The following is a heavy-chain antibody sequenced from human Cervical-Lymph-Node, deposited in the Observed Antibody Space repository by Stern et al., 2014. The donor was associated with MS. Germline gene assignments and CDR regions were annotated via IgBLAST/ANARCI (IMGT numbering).Heavy chain of an antibody. CDR1: GFTFSDSY. D-gene: IGHD3-3*01. V-gene: IGHV3-11*01. CDR2: ISSSGSII. J-gene: IGHJ4*02. CDR3: AREKGSGYYTH. Sequence: VQLVDSGGGLVKPGGSLRLSCAASGFTFSDSYMSWIRQAPGKGLEWVSYISSSGSIIYYSYSVQGRFTISRDNAKNSLYLQMNSLRAEDTAVYYCAREKGSGYYTHWGQGTLVTVSS.